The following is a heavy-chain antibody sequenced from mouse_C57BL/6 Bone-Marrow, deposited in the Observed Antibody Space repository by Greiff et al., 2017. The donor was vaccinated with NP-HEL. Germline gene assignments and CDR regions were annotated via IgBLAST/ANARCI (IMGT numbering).Heavy chain of an antibody. J-gene: IGHJ2*01. CDR2: INPGSGGT. Sequence: VHLVESGAELVRPGTSVKVSCKASGYAFTNYLIEWVKQRPGQGLEWIGVINPGSGGTNYNEKFKGKATLTADKSSSTAYMQLSSLTSEDSAVYFCARTTTVVAKIDYWGQGTTLTVSS. CDR1: GYAFTNYL. D-gene: IGHD1-1*01. V-gene: IGHV1-54*01. CDR3: ARTTTVVAKIDY.